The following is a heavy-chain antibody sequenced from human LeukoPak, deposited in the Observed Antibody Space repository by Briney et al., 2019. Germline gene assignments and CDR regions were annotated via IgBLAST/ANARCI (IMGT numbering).Heavy chain of an antibody. CDR1: GFTFNSNW. CDR3: VRDLGGRSGH. Sequence: PGGSLRLSCAASGFTFNSNWMHWVRQVPGKGLVWVSRINEDGSTTNYADSVKGRFTISRDNAKNTLYLQMNSLRAEDTAVYYCVRDLGGRSGHWGQGTLVAVSS. J-gene: IGHJ4*02. D-gene: IGHD1-26*01. V-gene: IGHV3-74*01. CDR2: INEDGSTT.